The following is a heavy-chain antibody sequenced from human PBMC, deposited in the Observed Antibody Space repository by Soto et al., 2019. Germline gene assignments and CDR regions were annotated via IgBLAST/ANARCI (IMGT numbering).Heavy chain of an antibody. CDR1: GDTFTSYG. CDR3: ERSVYYDSSGYYYVVNAFDI. Sequence: ASVKVSCKASGDTFTSYGISWVRQAPGQGLEWMGWISAYNGNTNYAQKLQGRVTMTTDTSTSTAYMELRSLRSDDTAVYYCERSVYYDSSGYYYVVNAFDIWGQGTMVTVSS. J-gene: IGHJ3*02. V-gene: IGHV1-18*04. CDR2: ISAYNGNT. D-gene: IGHD3-22*01.